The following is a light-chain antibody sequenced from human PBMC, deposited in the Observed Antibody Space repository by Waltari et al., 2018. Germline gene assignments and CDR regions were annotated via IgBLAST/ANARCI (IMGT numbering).Light chain of an antibody. CDR1: QSVGSY. CDR2: DAS. Sequence: EIVLTQSPATLSLSPGERATLSCRASQSVGSYLAWYQQRPGQAPRLLISDASNRATGIPARFSGSGSETDFTLTISSLEPEDVGLYYCHQGSTWPRTFGQGTKLEI. V-gene: IGKV3-11*01. CDR3: HQGSTWPRT. J-gene: IGKJ2*01.